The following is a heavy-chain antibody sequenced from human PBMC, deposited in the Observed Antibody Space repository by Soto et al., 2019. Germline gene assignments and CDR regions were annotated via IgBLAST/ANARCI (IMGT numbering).Heavy chain of an antibody. CDR3: APAGRFEWELPNFDY. J-gene: IGHJ4*02. CDR2: INPSGGST. Sequence: QVQLVQSGAEVKKPGASVKVSCKASGYTFTSYYMHWVRQAPGQGLEWMGIINPSGGSTSYAQKFRGRVTMTRDTSTSTVYMEVSSLRSEDTAVYYCAPAGRFEWELPNFDYWGQGTLVTVSS. V-gene: IGHV1-46*01. CDR1: GYTFTSYY. D-gene: IGHD1-26*01.